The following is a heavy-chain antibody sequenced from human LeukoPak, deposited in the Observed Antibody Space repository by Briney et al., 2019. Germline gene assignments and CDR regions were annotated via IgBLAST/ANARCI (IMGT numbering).Heavy chain of an antibody. CDR3: ARSIVATIFDY. D-gene: IGHD5-12*01. V-gene: IGHV3-7*01. J-gene: IGHJ4*02. Sequence: GGSLRLSCAASGLTFSRYWMSWVRQAPGKGLEWVANIKHDGSERNYVDSVKDRFTISRDNAKNSLYLQINSLRAEDTAVYYCARSIVATIFDYWGQGTLVTVSS. CDR1: GLTFSRYW. CDR2: IKHDGSER.